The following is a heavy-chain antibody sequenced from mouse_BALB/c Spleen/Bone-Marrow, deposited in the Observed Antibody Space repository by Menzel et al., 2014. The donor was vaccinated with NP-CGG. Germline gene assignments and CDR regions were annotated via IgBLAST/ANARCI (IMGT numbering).Heavy chain of an antibody. CDR1: GIDLSRYA. CDR2: INSGGNS. J-gene: IGHJ2*01. V-gene: IGHV5-6-5*01. D-gene: IGHD1-1*01. CDR3: ARASGNVYYPFDL. Sequence: EESGGRLVTPGTPLTLTCTXSGIDLSRYAMGWVRQAPGKGLEYIGIINSGGNSYYATWAKGRFTISRTSTTVDLKMTSLTTEDTATYFCARASGNVYYPFDLWGQGTLVTVSS.